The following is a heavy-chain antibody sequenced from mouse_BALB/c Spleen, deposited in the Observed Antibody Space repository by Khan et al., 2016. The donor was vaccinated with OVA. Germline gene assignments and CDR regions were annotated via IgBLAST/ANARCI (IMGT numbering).Heavy chain of an antibody. V-gene: IGHV4-1*02. D-gene: IGHD2-14*01. J-gene: IGHJ3*01. Sequence: EVQLFESGGGLVQPGGSLKLSCAASGFDFSRYWMSWVRQAPGKGLEWIGEINPDSSTINYTPSLKDKFIISRDNAKNTLYLQMSKVRSEDTALYYCARPYRYDGKAWFAYWGQGTLVTVSA. CDR1: GFDFSRYW. CDR3: ARPYRYDGKAWFAY. CDR2: INPDSSTI.